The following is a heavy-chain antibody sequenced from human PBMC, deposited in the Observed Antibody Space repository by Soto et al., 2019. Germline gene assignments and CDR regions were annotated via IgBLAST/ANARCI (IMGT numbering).Heavy chain of an antibody. CDR3: AREGSREPQVGAHPLGY. Sequence: GGSLRLSCAASGFTVSSNYMSWVRQAPGKGLEWVSVIYSGGSTYYADSVKGRFTISRDNSKNTLYLQMNSLRAEDTAVYYCAREGSREPQVGAHPLGYWGQGTLVTVSS. CDR1: GFTVSSNY. CDR2: IYSGGST. J-gene: IGHJ4*02. D-gene: IGHD1-26*01. V-gene: IGHV3-66*01.